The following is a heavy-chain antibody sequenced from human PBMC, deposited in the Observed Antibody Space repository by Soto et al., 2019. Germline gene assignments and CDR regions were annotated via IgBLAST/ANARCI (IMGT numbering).Heavy chain of an antibody. J-gene: IGHJ4*02. CDR3: AKDTYYLDSSGYYVFDS. Sequence: GGSLRRSCAASGFTFSSDGIHWVRQAPGKGLEWVAVISYDGGNKHYADSVQGRFTISRDNSKNTLYLQMNSLRAEDTAVYYCAKDTYYLDSSGYYVFDSWGQGTLVTVSS. D-gene: IGHD3-22*01. V-gene: IGHV3-30*18. CDR1: GFTFSSDG. CDR2: ISYDGGNK.